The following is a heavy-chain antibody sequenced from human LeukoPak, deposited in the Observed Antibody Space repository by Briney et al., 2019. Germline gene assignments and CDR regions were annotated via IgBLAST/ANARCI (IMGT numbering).Heavy chain of an antibody. J-gene: IGHJ4*02. D-gene: IGHD5-12*01. CDR3: ARADSHDQLVATQFDY. CDR2: INPNSGGT. CDR1: GYTFTGYY. Sequence: GASVKVSCKASGYTFTGYYMHWVRQAPGQGLEWMGWINPNSGGTNYAQKFQGRVTMTRDTSISTAYMELSRLRSDDTAVYYCARADSHDQLVATQFDYWGQGTLVTVSS. V-gene: IGHV1-2*02.